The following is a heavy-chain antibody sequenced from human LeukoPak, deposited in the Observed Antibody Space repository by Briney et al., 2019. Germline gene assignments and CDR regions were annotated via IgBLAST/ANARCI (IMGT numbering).Heavy chain of an antibody. CDR3: AREAVAAAEVDY. CDR2: IYYTGST. Sequence: LETLSLTCTVSGGTISSYYWTWIRQPPGKGLEWMGYIYYTGSTSYNPSLKSRVTISMDTSKNQFSLKLSSVTAADTAIYYCAREAVAAAEVDYWGQGTLVTVSS. V-gene: IGHV4-59*12. D-gene: IGHD6-13*01. CDR1: GGTISSYY. J-gene: IGHJ4*02.